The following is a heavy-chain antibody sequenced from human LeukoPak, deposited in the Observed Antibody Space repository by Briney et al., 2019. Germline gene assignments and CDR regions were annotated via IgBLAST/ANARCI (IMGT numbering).Heavy chain of an antibody. CDR2: INPNGGGT. Sequence: ASVKVSCKASGYTFTGYYMHWVRQAPGQGLEWMGRINPNGGGTNYAQKFQGRVTMTRDTSISTAYMELSRLRSDDTAVYYCARGTSGWYGFDYWGQGTLVTVSS. CDR3: ARGTSGWYGFDY. D-gene: IGHD6-19*01. CDR1: GYTFTGYY. J-gene: IGHJ4*02. V-gene: IGHV1-2*06.